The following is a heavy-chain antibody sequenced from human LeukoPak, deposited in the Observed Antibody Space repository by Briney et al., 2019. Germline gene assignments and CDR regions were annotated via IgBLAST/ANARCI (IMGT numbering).Heavy chain of an antibody. CDR3: TTDFSLSYYYDSSGYYRPDY. Sequence: PGGSLRLPCAASGFTFSNAWMSWVRQAPGKGLEWVGRIKSKTDGGTTDYAAPVKGRFTISRDDSKNTLYLQMNSLKTEDTAVYYCTTDFSLSYYYDSSGYYRPDYWGQGTLVTVSS. CDR1: GFTFSNAW. J-gene: IGHJ4*02. CDR2: IKSKTDGGTT. V-gene: IGHV3-15*01. D-gene: IGHD3-22*01.